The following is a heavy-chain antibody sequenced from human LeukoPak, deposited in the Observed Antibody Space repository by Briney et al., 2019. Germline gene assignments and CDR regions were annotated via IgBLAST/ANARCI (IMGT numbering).Heavy chain of an antibody. CDR2: INPNSGGA. Sequence: ASVKVSCKASGYTFTGYYMHWVRQAPGQGLEWMGRINPNSGGANYAQKFQGRVTMTRDTSISTAYMELSRLRSDDTAVYYCARAYYDFWSDLRGYWGQGTLVTVSS. J-gene: IGHJ4*02. CDR3: ARAYYDFWSDLRGY. D-gene: IGHD3-3*01. CDR1: GYTFTGYY. V-gene: IGHV1-2*06.